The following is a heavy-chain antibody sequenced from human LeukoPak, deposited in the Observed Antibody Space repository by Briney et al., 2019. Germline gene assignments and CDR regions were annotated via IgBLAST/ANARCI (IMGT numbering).Heavy chain of an antibody. Sequence: GGSLRLSCAASGFTVSSNYMSWVRQAPGKGLEWVSVIYSGGSTYYADSVKGRFTISRDNSKNTLYLQMNSLRAEDMAVYYCAREYCSGGRCQYYFDYWGQGTLVTVSS. V-gene: IGHV3-66*02. CDR1: GFTVSSNY. CDR2: IYSGGST. J-gene: IGHJ4*02. CDR3: AREYCSGGRCQYYFDY. D-gene: IGHD2-15*01.